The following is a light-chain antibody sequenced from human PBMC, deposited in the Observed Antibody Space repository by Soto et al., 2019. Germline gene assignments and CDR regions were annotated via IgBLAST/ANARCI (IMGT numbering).Light chain of an antibody. CDR2: DAS. CDR3: QQRSNWSWT. CDR1: QSVSSY. J-gene: IGKJ1*01. Sequence: EIVLTQSPATLSLSPGERATLSCRASQSVSSYLAWYQQKPGQAPRLLIYDASNRATGIPAMFSGSGSGTDLTLTISSLEPEDFAVYYCQQRSNWSWTFGQGTKVEIK. V-gene: IGKV3-11*01.